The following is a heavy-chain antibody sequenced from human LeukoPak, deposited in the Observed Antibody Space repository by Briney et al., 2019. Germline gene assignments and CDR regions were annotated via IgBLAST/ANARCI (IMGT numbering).Heavy chain of an antibody. V-gene: IGHV3-48*03. Sequence: GGSLRLSCAASGFTFSSYEMNWVRQAPGKGLEWVSYISSSGSTIYYADSVKGRFTISRDNAKNSLYLQMNSLRAEDTAVYYCARGETLGYSYGYLDYWGQGTLVTVSS. CDR3: ARGETLGYSYGYLDY. J-gene: IGHJ4*02. CDR2: ISSSGSTI. D-gene: IGHD5-18*01. CDR1: GFTFSSYE.